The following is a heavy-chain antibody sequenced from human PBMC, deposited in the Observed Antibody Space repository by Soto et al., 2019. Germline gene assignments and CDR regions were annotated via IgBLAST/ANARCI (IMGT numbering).Heavy chain of an antibody. Sequence: ASVKVSCKTSGYTFTSYDINWVRQATGQGLEWMGWMNPNSGNTGYAQKFQGRVTMTRNTSISTAYMELSSLRSEDTAVYYCARGSSGKDAFDIWGQGTMVTVSS. V-gene: IGHV1-8*01. CDR2: MNPNSGNT. CDR3: ARGSSGKDAFDI. D-gene: IGHD6-19*01. J-gene: IGHJ3*02. CDR1: GYTFTSYD.